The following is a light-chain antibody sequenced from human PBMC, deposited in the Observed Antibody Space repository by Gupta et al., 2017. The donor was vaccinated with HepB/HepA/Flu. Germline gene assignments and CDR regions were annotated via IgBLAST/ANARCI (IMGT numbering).Light chain of an antibody. Sequence: QTVVTQEPSLPVAPGGTVPPTCTSSRAAVTSGHYSNWLQPQPADPLRRLIYSTSNKSARTPGRFSASFRGGTAALTLSGVPPDDAADYYCLHYKGSIEWVFGTGTKVTVL. V-gene: IGLV7-43*01. CDR1: RAAVTSGHY. CDR3: LHYKGSIEWV. J-gene: IGLJ1*01. CDR2: STS.